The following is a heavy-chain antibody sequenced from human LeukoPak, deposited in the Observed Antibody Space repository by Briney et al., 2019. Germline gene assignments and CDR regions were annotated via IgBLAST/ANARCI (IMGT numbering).Heavy chain of an antibody. Sequence: ASVKVSCKASGYTFTTYYIIWVRQASGQGLEWMGIINPSGGSTSYAQKFQGRVTMTRDTSTTTVYMELSSLRSEDTAVYYCARRGYNYGYLDYWGQGTLVTVSS. CDR1: GYTFTTYY. CDR2: INPSGGST. V-gene: IGHV1-46*01. CDR3: ARRGYNYGYLDY. J-gene: IGHJ4*02. D-gene: IGHD5-18*01.